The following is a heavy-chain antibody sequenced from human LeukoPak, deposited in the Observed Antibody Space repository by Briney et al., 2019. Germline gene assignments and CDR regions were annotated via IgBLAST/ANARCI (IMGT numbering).Heavy chain of an antibody. V-gene: IGHV3-23*01. Sequence: GGSLRLSCAASKFTFSNYAMTWVRQAPGKGLEWASGVSGSGDSTYSADSVQGRFAISRDNSKNTLYLQMNSLRAEDTAVYYCAKVSSYDFWTGYYYMDVWGKGTTVTVSS. D-gene: IGHD3-3*01. CDR3: AKVSSYDFWTGYYYMDV. J-gene: IGHJ6*03. CDR1: KFTFSNYA. CDR2: VSGSGDST.